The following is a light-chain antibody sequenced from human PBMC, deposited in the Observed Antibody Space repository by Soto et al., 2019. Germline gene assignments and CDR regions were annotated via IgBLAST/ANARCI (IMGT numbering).Light chain of an antibody. CDR1: HRVSSY. V-gene: IGKV3-15*01. CDR2: GAS. Sequence: EILMTQSPATLSVSPGESATLSCRASHRVSSYLAWYQQKPGQAPRLHIYGASTRATGIPARFSGSGSGTVFTLTISSLQSEDFAVYFCQQYNNWPLTFGGGTKVEIK. J-gene: IGKJ4*01. CDR3: QQYNNWPLT.